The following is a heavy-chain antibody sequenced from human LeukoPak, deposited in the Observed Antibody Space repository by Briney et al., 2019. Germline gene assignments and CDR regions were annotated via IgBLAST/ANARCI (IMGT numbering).Heavy chain of an antibody. J-gene: IGHJ4*01. V-gene: IGHV3-23*01. CDR3: AKGLHSSGWSYFDY. CDR1: GFTFSNSA. D-gene: IGHD6-19*01. CDR2: LSGSGITT. Sequence: GGSLRLSCAASGFTFSNSAMSWVRQAPGKGLEWVSTLSGSGITTYYADSVKGRFTISRDNSTNTLYLQMNSLRAEDTAVYYCAKGLHSSGWSYFDYWGHGTLVTVSS.